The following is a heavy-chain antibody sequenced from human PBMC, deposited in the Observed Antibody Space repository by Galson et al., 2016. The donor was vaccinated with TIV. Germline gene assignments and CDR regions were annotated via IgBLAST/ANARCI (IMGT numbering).Heavy chain of an antibody. CDR2: ISSDSNYM. D-gene: IGHD3-10*01. V-gene: IGHV3-21*01. J-gene: IGHJ4*02. CDR1: GFIFSTYT. Sequence: SLRLSCAASGFIFSTYTMNWVRQAPGKGLEWVSSISSDSNYMHYADSVKGRFTISRDNAKNSLYPHMNSLRAEDTAVYYCAREGSHHYASGSSYEPDYWGRGALVTVSS. CDR3: AREGSHHYASGSSYEPDY.